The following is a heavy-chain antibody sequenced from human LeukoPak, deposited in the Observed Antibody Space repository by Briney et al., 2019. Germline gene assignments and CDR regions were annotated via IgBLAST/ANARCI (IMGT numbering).Heavy chain of an antibody. D-gene: IGHD6-19*01. CDR3: ARHAEYNSGWHFYLDH. CDR2: VHNVGST. CDR1: GVSTTNGIYC. J-gene: IGHJ4*02. Sequence: SETLSLTCTVSGVSTTNGIYCWAWIRQSPGKGLEWIGGVHNVGSTYYNLSLRSRVTMSIDTSKNQFSLRLNSVTAADTAVYYCARHAEYNSGWHFYLDHWGQGILVTVSS. V-gene: IGHV4-39*01.